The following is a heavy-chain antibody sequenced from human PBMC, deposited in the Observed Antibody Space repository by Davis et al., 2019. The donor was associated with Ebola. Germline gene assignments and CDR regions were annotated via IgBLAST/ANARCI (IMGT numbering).Heavy chain of an antibody. Sequence: ASVKVSCKASGYTFTSYGISWVRQAPGQGLEWMGWISANNGNTNYSQKFQGRVTMTTDTSTGTAYMELRSLTSDDTAVYFCARTSIVGTTTTSSDIWGQGTMVTVSS. D-gene: IGHD1-26*01. CDR1: GYTFTSYG. CDR3: ARTSIVGTTTTSSDI. J-gene: IGHJ3*02. V-gene: IGHV1-18*04. CDR2: ISANNGNT.